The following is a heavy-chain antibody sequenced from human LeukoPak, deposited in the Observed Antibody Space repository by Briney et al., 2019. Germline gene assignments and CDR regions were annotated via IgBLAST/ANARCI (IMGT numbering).Heavy chain of an antibody. CDR3: ARGQGYSSSEADY. CDR1: GYTFAFYY. Sequence: GAPVTVSCKASGYTFAFYYMHWVRQAPGQGLEWMGWINPNSGGTNYAQKFQGRVTMTRDTSISTAYMELSRLRSDDTAVYYCARGQGYSSSEADYWGQGTLVTVSS. V-gene: IGHV1-2*02. CDR2: INPNSGGT. J-gene: IGHJ4*02. D-gene: IGHD6-13*01.